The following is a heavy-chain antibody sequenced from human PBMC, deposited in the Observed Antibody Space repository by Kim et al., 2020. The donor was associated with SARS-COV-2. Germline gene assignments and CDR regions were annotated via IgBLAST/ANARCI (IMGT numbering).Heavy chain of an antibody. V-gene: IGHV3-66*01. CDR3: ATATGLFRPFDY. Sequence: GGSLRLSCAASGITVVTNYISWFRQAPGKGLEWVSVIYNADITYYTDSVKGRFTISRDISKNTVYLQMNILRAEDTALYYCATATGLFRPFDYWGQGTLVTVAS. D-gene: IGHD3-22*01. CDR1: GITVVTNY. CDR2: IYNADIT. J-gene: IGHJ4*02.